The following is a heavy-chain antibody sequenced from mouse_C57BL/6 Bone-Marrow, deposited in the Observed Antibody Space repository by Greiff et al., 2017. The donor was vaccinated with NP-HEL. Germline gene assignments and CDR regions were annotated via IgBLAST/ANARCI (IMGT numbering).Heavy chain of an antibody. Sequence: QVQLQQSGAELVRPGTSVKVSCKASGYAFTNYLIEWVKQRPGQGLEWIGVINPGSGGTNYNEKFKGKATLTADKSSSTAYVQLSSLTSEDSAVYFCARLPTIAYWGQGTLVTVSA. V-gene: IGHV1-54*01. CDR1: GYAFTNYL. J-gene: IGHJ3*01. CDR2: INPGSGGT. CDR3: ARLPTIAY.